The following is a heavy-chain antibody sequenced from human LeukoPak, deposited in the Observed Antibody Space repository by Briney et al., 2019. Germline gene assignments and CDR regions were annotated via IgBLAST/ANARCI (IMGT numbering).Heavy chain of an antibody. J-gene: IGHJ4*02. CDR3: ATSLVGTKGPLDD. V-gene: IGHV3-33*01. D-gene: IGHD2-8*02. Sequence: PGKSLRLSCAASGFNFKNYGMHWVRQAPGKGPEWGGVIWYDGSNKYYADSVKGRFTISRDNSKNTLYLRMDSLRAEDTAVYYCATSLVGTKGPLDDWGQGTLVTVSS. CDR1: GFNFKNYG. CDR2: IWYDGSNK.